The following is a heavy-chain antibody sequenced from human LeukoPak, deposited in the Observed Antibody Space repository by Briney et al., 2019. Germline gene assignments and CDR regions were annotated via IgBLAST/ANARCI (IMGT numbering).Heavy chain of an antibody. CDR1: GFTFSSYA. V-gene: IGHV3-23*01. J-gene: IGHJ2*01. CDR3: AKPLYYDSSGRSFFWNFDL. Sequence: GGSLRLSCAASGFTFSSYAMSWVRQAPGKGLEWVSAISGSGGSTYYADSVKGRFTISRDNSKNTLYLQMNSLRAEDTAVYYCAKPLYYDSSGRSFFWNFDLWGRGTLVTVSS. CDR2: ISGSGGST. D-gene: IGHD3-22*01.